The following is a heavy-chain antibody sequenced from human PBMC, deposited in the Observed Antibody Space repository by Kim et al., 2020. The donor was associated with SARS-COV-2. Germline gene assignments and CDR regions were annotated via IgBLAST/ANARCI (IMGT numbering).Heavy chain of an antibody. CDR1: GFTFSNYA. CDR3: AREAPVVGATDTFDY. CDR2: ISYDGSNK. Sequence: GGSLRLSCAASGFTFSNYAMHWVRQAPGKGLEWVSVISYDGSNKYYADSVKGRFTISRDNSKNTLSLQMNSLRAEDTAVYYCAREAPVVGATDTFDYWGQGTLVTVSS. D-gene: IGHD1-26*01. J-gene: IGHJ4*02. V-gene: IGHV3-30*04.